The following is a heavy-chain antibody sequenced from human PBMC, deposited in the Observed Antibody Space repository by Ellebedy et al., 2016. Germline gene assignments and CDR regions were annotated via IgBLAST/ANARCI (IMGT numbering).Heavy chain of an antibody. D-gene: IGHD2-2*02. CDR3: ARGSWGLPAAIRIDY. Sequence: GESLKISXAASGFTFSSYAMHWVRQAPGKGLEWVAVISYDGSNKYYADSVKGRFTISRDNSKNTLYLQMNSLRAEDTAVYYCARGSWGLPAAIRIDYWGQGTLVTVSS. J-gene: IGHJ4*02. CDR1: GFTFSSYA. CDR2: ISYDGSNK. V-gene: IGHV3-30-3*01.